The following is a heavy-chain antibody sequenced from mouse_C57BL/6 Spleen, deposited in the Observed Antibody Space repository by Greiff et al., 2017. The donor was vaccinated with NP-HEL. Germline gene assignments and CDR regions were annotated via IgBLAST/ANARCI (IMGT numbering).Heavy chain of an antibody. J-gene: IGHJ2*01. CDR1: GFTFSDYG. CDR3: ARTPRGGGFDY. CDR2: ISSGSSTI. V-gene: IGHV5-17*01. Sequence: VHLVESGGGLVKPGGSLKLSCAASGFTFSDYGMHWVRQAPEKGLEWVAYISSGSSTIYYADTVKGRFTISRDNAKNTLFLQMTRLRSEDTAMYYCARTPRGGGFDYWGQGTTLTVSS.